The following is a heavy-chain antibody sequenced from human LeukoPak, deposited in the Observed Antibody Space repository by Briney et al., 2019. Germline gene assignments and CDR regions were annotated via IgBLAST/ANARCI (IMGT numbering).Heavy chain of an antibody. Sequence: PSETLSLTCTVSGYSISSSSYYWGWIRQPPGKGLEWIGSISYSGSTYYNPSLKSRITISVDTSKNQFSLKLSSVTAADTAVYYCARDVTAAFDYWGQGTLVTVSS. CDR2: ISYSGST. D-gene: IGHD6-13*01. CDR1: GYSISSSSYY. J-gene: IGHJ4*02. V-gene: IGHV4-39*07. CDR3: ARDVTAAFDY.